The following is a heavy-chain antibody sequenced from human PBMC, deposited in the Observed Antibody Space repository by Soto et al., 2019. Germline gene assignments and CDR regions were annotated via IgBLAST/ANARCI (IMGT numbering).Heavy chain of an antibody. D-gene: IGHD4-17*01. CDR1: GYSFTSYW. Sequence: LRESLKISCKGSGYSFTSYWIGWGRQMPGKGLEWMGIIYPGDSDTRYSPSFQGQVTISADKSISTAYLQWSRLKASDTAMYYCARHWDYGDYEDAFDIWGQGTMVTLSS. CDR3: ARHWDYGDYEDAFDI. V-gene: IGHV5-51*01. CDR2: IYPGDSDT. J-gene: IGHJ3*02.